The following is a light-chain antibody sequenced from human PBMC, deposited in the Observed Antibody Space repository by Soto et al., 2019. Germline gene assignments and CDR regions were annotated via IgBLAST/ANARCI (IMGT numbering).Light chain of an antibody. J-gene: IGKJ1*01. V-gene: IGKV1-39*01. CDR1: QSISSH. Sequence: DIQMTQSPSSLSASVGDRVIITFRASQSISSHLNWYQQKPGKAPKLLIYAASSLQSGVPSRFSGSGSGTDFTLTISRLQPEDCATYHCQQRHSTPPTFGQGTKVEIK. CDR3: QQRHSTPPT. CDR2: AAS.